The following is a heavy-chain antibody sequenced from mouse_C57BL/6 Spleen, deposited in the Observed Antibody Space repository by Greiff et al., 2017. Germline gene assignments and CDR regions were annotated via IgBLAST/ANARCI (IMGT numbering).Heavy chain of an antibody. CDR2: IRNKANGYTT. V-gene: IGHV7-3*01. CDR1: GFTFTDYY. CDR3: ARYQAPYAMDY. D-gene: IGHD3-2*02. Sequence: EVKLMESGGGLVQPGGSLSLSCAASGFTFTDYYMSWVRQPPGKALEWLGFIRNKANGYTTEYSASVKGLFTISRDNSQSILYLQMNALRAEDSATYYCARYQAPYAMDYWGQGTSVTVSS. J-gene: IGHJ4*01.